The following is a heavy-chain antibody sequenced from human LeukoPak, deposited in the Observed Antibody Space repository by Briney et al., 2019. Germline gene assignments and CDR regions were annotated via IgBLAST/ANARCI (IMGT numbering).Heavy chain of an antibody. CDR2: ISSGGTII. Sequence: GGSLRLSCAASGITFSDYSMNWVRQAPGKGLEWVSFISSGGTIIYYTDSVKGRFTISRDNAKNSLYLQMNSLRAEDTAVYYCARGVRGVCDYWGQGTLVTVSS. V-gene: IGHV3-48*04. J-gene: IGHJ4*02. D-gene: IGHD3-10*01. CDR3: ARGVRGVCDY. CDR1: GITFSDYS.